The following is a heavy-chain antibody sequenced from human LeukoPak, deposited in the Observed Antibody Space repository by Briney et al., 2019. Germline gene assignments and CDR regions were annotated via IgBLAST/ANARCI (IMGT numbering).Heavy chain of an antibody. CDR2: IYSGGST. D-gene: IGHD6-19*01. CDR3: ARRRVDIAVAGNDAFDI. CDR1: GFTVSSNY. J-gene: IGHJ3*02. V-gene: IGHV3-53*01. Sequence: GGSLRLSCAASGFTVSSNYMSWVRQAPGKGLEWVSVIYSGGSTYYADSVKGRFTISRDNSKNTLYLQMNSLRAEDTVAYYCARRRVDIAVAGNDAFDIWGQGTMVTVSS.